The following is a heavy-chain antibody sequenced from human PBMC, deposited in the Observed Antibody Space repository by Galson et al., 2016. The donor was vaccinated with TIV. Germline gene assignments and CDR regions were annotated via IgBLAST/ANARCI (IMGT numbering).Heavy chain of an antibody. CDR1: GDSISNSGYY. J-gene: IGHJ5*01. CDR2: IYYSGTT. CDR3: ARSLGIVLTPPPDPFHS. Sequence: SETLSLTCTVSGDSISNSGYYWGWIRQPPGKGPEWIGNIYYSGTTYYNPSLKSRVTVLIDTSKNHFSLKLSSVTAADTAVYYCARSLGIVLTPPPDPFHSWGQGTLVTVSS. D-gene: IGHD4/OR15-4a*01. V-gene: IGHV4-39*07.